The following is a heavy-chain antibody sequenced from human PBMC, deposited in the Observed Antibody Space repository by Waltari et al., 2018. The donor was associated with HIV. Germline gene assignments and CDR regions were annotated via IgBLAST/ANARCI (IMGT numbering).Heavy chain of an antibody. Sequence: KLQQSGPRLVKPSETLSLTCSVSGDSINSRPYSWGWIRQPPGKGLEYLGSIYYSGSSYYNPSLNSRLTLSADTSKNQFSLRLISVTATDTGVYYCARHYAWFDILTGSPPTYYFDSWGPGTLVTVSS. V-gene: IGHV4-39*01. CDR3: ARHYAWFDILTGSPPTYYFDS. CDR1: GDSINSRPYS. CDR2: IYYSGSS. J-gene: IGHJ4*02. D-gene: IGHD3-9*01.